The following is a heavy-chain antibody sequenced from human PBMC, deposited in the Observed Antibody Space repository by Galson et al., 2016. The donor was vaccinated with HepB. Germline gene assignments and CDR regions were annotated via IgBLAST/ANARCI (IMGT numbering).Heavy chain of an antibody. CDR2: IFYTGTA. V-gene: IGHV4-31*03. CDR1: GGSISSAGYY. Sequence: TLSLTCSVSGGSISSAGYYWTRIRQLPGKGLEWIGHIFYTGTAYYNPSLESRVSISVDTSNNQFSLNLTSVNAADTAVYFCASDCISTSRYDYYFYMDVWGRGTTVTVSS. CDR3: ASDCISTSRYDYYFYMDV. J-gene: IGHJ6*03. D-gene: IGHD2-2*01.